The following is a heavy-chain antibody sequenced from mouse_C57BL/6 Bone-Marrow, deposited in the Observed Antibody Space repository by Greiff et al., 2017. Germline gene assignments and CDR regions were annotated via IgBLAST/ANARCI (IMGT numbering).Heavy chain of an antibody. Sequence: VQLQQSGPEPLPPLASLPCCLPSSFSTFTLSSINFFKHSPLQGLELIGWIYPRDGSTKYNEKFKGKATLTVDTSSSTAYMELHSLTSEDSAVYFCARLEFDGSSGDWYFDVWGTGTTVTVSS. CDR2: IYPRDGST. J-gene: IGHJ1*03. CDR3: ARLEFDGSSGDWYFDV. V-gene: IGHV1-85*01. CDR1: FSTFTLSS. D-gene: IGHD1-1*01.